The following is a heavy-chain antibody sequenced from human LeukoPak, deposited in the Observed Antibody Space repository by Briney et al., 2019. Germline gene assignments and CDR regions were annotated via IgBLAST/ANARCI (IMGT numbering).Heavy chain of an antibody. CDR2: ISTNNGGT. D-gene: IGHD2-15*01. Sequence: ASVKVSCKASGYTFTSYGISWVRQAPGQGLDWMGWISTNNGGTNYAQKLQGRVTMTTDTSTSTAYMELRSLRSDDTAVYYCARDLGVGWSDAFDIWGQGTMVTVSS. CDR3: ARDLGVGWSDAFDI. CDR1: GYTFTSYG. J-gene: IGHJ3*02. V-gene: IGHV1-18*01.